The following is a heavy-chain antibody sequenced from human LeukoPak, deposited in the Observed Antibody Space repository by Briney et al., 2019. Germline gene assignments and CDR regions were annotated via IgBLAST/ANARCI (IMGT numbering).Heavy chain of an antibody. CDR2: ISGSGGST. CDR1: GFTLSSYA. Sequence: GGALRLSCAASGFTLSSYALSWVRQGPGKGLEWVSAISGSGGSTYYADTAKGRFTISRDNSKNTLYLQMNSLRSEDTALYYCSRGGAAPDYWGKGTLVTAST. D-gene: IGHD1-26*01. CDR3: SRGGAAPDY. V-gene: IGHV3-23*01. J-gene: IGHJ4*02.